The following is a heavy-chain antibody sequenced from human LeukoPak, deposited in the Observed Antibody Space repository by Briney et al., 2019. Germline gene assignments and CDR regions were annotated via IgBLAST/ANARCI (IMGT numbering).Heavy chain of an antibody. V-gene: IGHV3-23*01. CDR1: GFTFSSYA. CDR3: ATQPYSGYDFYDY. Sequence: EPGGSLRLSCAASGFTFSSYAMSWVRQAPGKGLEWVSVISGSGDSTYYADSVKGRFTISRDISKNTLYLQMKSLRAGDTAVYYCATQPYSGYDFYDYWGQGTLVTVSS. CDR2: ISGSGDST. D-gene: IGHD5-12*01. J-gene: IGHJ4*02.